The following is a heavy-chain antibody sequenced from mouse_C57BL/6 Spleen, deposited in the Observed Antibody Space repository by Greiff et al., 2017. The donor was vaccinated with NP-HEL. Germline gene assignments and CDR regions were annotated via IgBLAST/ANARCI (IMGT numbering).Heavy chain of an antibody. J-gene: IGHJ1*03. Sequence: EVNLVESGGGLVQPKGSLKLSCAASGFSFNTYAMNWVRQAPGKGLEWVARIRSKSNNYATYYADSVKDRVTISRDDSESMLYLQMNNLKTEDTAMYYCVRQKLGRWYFDVWGTGTTVTVSS. CDR3: VRQKLGRWYFDV. CDR1: GFSFNTYA. CDR2: IRSKSNNYAT. V-gene: IGHV10-1*01. D-gene: IGHD4-1*01.